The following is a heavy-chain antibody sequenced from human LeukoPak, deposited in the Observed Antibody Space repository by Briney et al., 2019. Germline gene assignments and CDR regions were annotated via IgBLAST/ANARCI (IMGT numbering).Heavy chain of an antibody. V-gene: IGHV5-51*01. CDR3: ARHLHDYKYYYYYYGMDV. CDR2: IYPGDSDT. J-gene: IGHJ6*02. CDR1: GYSFTSYW. Sequence: PGESLKISCKGSGYSFTSYWIGWVRQMPGKGLEWMGIIYPGDSDTRYSPSFQGQVTISADKSISTAYLQWSSLKASDTAMYYCARHLHDYKYYYYYYGMDVWGQGTTVTVSS. D-gene: IGHD4-11*01.